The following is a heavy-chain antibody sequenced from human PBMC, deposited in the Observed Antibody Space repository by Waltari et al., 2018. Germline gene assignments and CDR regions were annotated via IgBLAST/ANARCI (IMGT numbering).Heavy chain of an antibody. CDR3: ARDRRPTMILGSGAFDI. Sequence: EVRLVESGGGLVRPGESLRLSCAASGFTFSYYTMNWVRQAPGKRPASFSFMTSDGTHTTYADSMRGRLTISRDNAKNSLFLQINSLRADDTAVYYCARDRRPTMILGSGAFDIWGQGTVVNVSS. D-gene: IGHD3-22*01. CDR2: MTSDGTHT. V-gene: IGHV3-21*01. CDR1: GFTFSYYT. J-gene: IGHJ3*02.